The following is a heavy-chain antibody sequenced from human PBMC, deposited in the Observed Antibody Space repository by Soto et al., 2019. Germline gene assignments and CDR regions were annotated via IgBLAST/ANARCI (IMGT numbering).Heavy chain of an antibody. CDR3: ARIGKTNYYDPYNWLDP. CDR1: GGSISSGDYY. D-gene: IGHD3-22*01. J-gene: IGHJ5*02. V-gene: IGHV4-30-4*01. Sequence: QVQLQESGPGLVKPSQTLSLTCTVSGGSISSGDYYWSWIRQPPGKGLEWIGCIYYSGNTYYDPSLKSRITISVDTSKNQFSLKLTSVTAADTAVYYCARIGKTNYYDPYNWLDPWGQGTLVTVSS. CDR2: IYYSGNT.